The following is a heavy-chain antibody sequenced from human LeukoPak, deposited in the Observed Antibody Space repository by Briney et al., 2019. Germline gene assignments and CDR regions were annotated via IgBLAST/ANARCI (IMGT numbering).Heavy chain of an antibody. CDR1: GFTFNTYG. D-gene: IGHD2-2*01. V-gene: IGHV3-30*18. CDR2: ISYDERNK. J-gene: IGHJ4*02. CDR3: ANGAVYCTSPKYPTGSAPSCFAH. Sequence: GRSLRLSCEASGFTFNTYGMHWVRQAPGKGLEWLAVISYDERNKYYTDSVKGRFTISRDNSKNTLYLQMSSLRPEDTAVYYCANGAVYCTSPKYPTGSAPSCFAHWGQGTLDTVSS.